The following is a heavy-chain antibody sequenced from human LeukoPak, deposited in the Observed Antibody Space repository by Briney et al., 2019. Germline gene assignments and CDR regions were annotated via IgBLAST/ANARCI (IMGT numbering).Heavy chain of an antibody. D-gene: IGHD3-22*01. CDR2: IYYSGST. V-gene: IGHV4-59*01. CDR3: ARALEYYYDSSGYYVRGGWFDP. J-gene: IGHJ5*02. CDR1: GGSISSYY. Sequence: SETLSLTCTVSGGSISSYYWSWIRQPPGKGLEWLGYIYYSGSTNYNPSLKSRVTISVDTSKNQFSLKLSSVTAADTAVYYCARALEYYYDSSGYYVRGGWFDPWGQGTLVTVSS.